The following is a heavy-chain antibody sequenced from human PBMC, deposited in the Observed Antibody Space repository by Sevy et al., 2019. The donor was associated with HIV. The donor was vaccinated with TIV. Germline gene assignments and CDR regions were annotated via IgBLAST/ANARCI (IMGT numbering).Heavy chain of an antibody. J-gene: IGHJ4*02. Sequence: ASLKVSCKVSGYTLTELSMHWLRQAPGKGLEWVGSFDPEDGETVYEHNFQGRVSMTEDTSTDTAYMEGISLKFEDTAVYYCATTKDYYDSSGYPFDYWGQGTLVTVSS. CDR3: ATTKDYYDSSGYPFDY. V-gene: IGHV1-24*01. D-gene: IGHD3-22*01. CDR2: FDPEDGET. CDR1: GYTLTELS.